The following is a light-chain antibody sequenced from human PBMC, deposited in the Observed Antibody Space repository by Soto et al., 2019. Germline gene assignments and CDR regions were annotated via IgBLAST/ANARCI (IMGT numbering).Light chain of an antibody. CDR1: QSVSTS. J-gene: IGKJ4*01. CDR2: GAS. V-gene: IGKV3D-15*01. Sequence: SHATLSVAPGESADLCCRASQSVSTSLAWYQQKPGQAPRLLIYGASTRATGIPARFSGSGSGTEFTLSVSSLQSEDFAVYYCQQYNNWPLTFGGGTKV. CDR3: QQYNNWPLT.